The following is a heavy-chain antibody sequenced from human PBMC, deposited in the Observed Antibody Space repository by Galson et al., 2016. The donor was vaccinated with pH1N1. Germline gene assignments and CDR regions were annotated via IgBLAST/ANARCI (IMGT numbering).Heavy chain of an antibody. D-gene: IGHD2/OR15-2a*01. CDR1: GFTFTSRW. CDR3: AKNQGIRDAFDV. V-gene: IGHV3-23*01. Sequence: SLRLSCAGSGFTFTSRWMSWVRQAPGKGLEWISVVMNNIGTTFYSESVKGRFTISRDNSKNTLYLEMQSLRVEDTAIYYCAKNQGIRDAFDVWGPGTMVIVSS. CDR2: VMNNIGTT. J-gene: IGHJ3*01.